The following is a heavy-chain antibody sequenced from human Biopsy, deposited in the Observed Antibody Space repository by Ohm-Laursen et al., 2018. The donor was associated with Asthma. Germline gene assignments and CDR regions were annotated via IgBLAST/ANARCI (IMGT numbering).Heavy chain of an antibody. CDR1: GDSFSNYA. J-gene: IGHJ6*02. D-gene: IGHD5-12*01. V-gene: IGHV1-69*13. Sequence: SVKVSCKVSGDSFSNYAISWVRQAPGQGLEWMGGLIPVLGTPDHAQMFEGRVTITADESTSTAYMELSSLSSEDTAVYYCARGYSGSDRIVYYYSGLEVWGQGTAVTVSS. CDR3: ARGYSGSDRIVYYYSGLEV. CDR2: LIPVLGTP.